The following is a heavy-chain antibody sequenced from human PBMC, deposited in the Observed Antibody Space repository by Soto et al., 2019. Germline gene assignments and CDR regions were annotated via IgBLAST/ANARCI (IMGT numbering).Heavy chain of an antibody. CDR1: GFTFSNYW. CDR3: ARGNNGMDV. V-gene: IGHV3-74*01. J-gene: IGHJ6*02. Sequence: EVQLVESGGGLVQPGGSLRLSCAASGFTFSNYWMHWVRQAPGKGLVWVSRIKSDGSSTNYADSVKGRFTSSRDNAKNTLYLQLNSLSVEDTAVYYCARGNNGMDVWGQGTTVTVSS. CDR2: IKSDGSST.